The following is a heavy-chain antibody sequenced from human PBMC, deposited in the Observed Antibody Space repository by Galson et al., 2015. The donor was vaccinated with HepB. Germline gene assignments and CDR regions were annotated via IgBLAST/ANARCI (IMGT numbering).Heavy chain of an antibody. CDR2: INPSGGST. CDR1: GYTLTSYY. CDR3: AREGSGSEGGMDV. V-gene: IGHV1-46*04. D-gene: IGHD3-10*01. J-gene: IGHJ6*02. Sequence: SVKVSCKASGYTLTSYYMHWVRQAPGQGLEWMGIINPSGGSTSYAQKLQGRVTTTRDTSTSTVYMELSSLRSEDTAVYYCAREGSGSEGGMDVWGQGTTVTVSS.